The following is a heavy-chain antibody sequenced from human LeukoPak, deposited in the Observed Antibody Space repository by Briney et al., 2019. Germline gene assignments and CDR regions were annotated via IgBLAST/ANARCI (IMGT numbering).Heavy chain of an antibody. CDR3: ARDRIYNGYSGWFDP. D-gene: IGHD5-12*01. CDR1: GGSISSGGYS. Sequence: SQTLSLTCTVSGGSISSGGYSWSWIRQPAGKGLEWIGRIYTSGSTNYNPSLKSRVTMSVDTSKNQFSLKLSSVTAADTAVYYCARDRIYNGYSGWFDPWGQGTLVTVSS. V-gene: IGHV4-61*02. J-gene: IGHJ5*02. CDR2: IYTSGST.